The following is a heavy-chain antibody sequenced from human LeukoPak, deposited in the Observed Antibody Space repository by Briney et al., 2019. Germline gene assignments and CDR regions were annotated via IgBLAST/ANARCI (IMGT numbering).Heavy chain of an antibody. CDR1: GFTVSSNY. J-gene: IGHJ4*02. CDR3: AREIGRYTLWFGELLS. Sequence: GGSLRLSCAASGFTVSSNYMSWVRQAPGKGLEWVSVIYSGGGTYYADSVKGRFTISRDNSKNTLYLQMNSLRAEDTAVYYCAREIGRYTLWFGELLSWGQGTLVTVSS. V-gene: IGHV3-53*01. D-gene: IGHD3-10*01. CDR2: IYSGGGT.